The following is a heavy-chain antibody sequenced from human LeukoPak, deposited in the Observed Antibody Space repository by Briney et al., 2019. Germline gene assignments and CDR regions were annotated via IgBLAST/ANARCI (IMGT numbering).Heavy chain of an antibody. V-gene: IGHV3-7*01. CDR1: GFTFSSYW. Sequence: PGGSLRLSCAASGFTFSSYWMSWVRQAPWKGLEWVANIKQDGSEKYYVDSVKGRFTISRDNAKNSLYLQMNSLRAEDTAVYYCARALRVHYFDYWGQGTLVTVSS. CDR2: IKQDGSEK. J-gene: IGHJ4*02. CDR3: ARALRVHYFDY.